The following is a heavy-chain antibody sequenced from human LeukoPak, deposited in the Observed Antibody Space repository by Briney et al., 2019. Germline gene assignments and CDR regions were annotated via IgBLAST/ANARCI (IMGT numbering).Heavy chain of an antibody. D-gene: IGHD1-26*01. V-gene: IGHV3-48*04. J-gene: IGHJ5*02. Sequence: PGGSLRLSCAASGFTLTSYWMSWVRQAPGKGLEWVSYISTSGNIINYADSVKGRFTISRDNARNSLYLQMDSLRAEDTAIYYCARRVGSTSWFDPWGQGTLVTVSS. CDR1: GFTLTSYW. CDR3: ARRVGSTSWFDP. CDR2: ISTSGNII.